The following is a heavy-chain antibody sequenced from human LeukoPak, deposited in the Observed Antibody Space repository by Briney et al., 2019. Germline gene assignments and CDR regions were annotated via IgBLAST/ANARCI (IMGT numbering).Heavy chain of an antibody. V-gene: IGHV1-69*04. D-gene: IGHD4-17*01. CDR2: IIPILGIA. CDR3: ARDPTRAHDYGDYVNAFDI. J-gene: IGHJ3*02. CDR1: GGTFSSYT. Sequence: KVSCKASGGTFSSYTISWVRQAPGQGLAWMGRIIPILGIANYAQKFQGRVTITADKSTSTAYMELSSLRSEDTAVYYCARDPTRAHDYGDYVNAFDIWGQGTMVTVSS.